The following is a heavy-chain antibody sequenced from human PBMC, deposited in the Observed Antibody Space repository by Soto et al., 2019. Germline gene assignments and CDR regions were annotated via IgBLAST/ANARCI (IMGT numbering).Heavy chain of an antibody. CDR2: INHSGST. CDR1: GGSFSGYY. J-gene: IGHJ4*02. V-gene: IGHV4-34*01. CDR3: ARGMAVAGHYFDS. Sequence: SETLSLTCAVYGGSFSGYYWSWIRQPPWKGLEWIGEINHSGSTNYNPSLKSRVTISVDTSKNQFSLKLSSVTAADTAVYYCARGMAVAGHYFDSWGRGTLVTVSS. D-gene: IGHD6-19*01.